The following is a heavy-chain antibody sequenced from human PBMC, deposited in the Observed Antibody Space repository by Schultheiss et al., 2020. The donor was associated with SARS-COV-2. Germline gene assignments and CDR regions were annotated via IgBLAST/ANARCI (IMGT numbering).Heavy chain of an antibody. CDR1: GYTFTSYG. D-gene: IGHD5-12*01. Sequence: GESLKISCKASGYTFTSYGISWVRQAPGQGLEWMGWISAYNGNTNYAQKLQGRVTMTTDTSTSTAYMELSSLRSEDTAVYYCARGRYSGYDLHWFDPWGQGTLVTVSS. CDR2: ISAYNGNT. V-gene: IGHV1-18*01. CDR3: ARGRYSGYDLHWFDP. J-gene: IGHJ5*02.